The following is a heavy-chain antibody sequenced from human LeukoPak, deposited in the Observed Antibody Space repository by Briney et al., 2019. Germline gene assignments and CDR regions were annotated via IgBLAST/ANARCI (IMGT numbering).Heavy chain of an antibody. V-gene: IGHV1-2*02. D-gene: IGHD5-18*01. Sequence: ASVKVSCKASGYTFTGYYMHWVRQAPGQGLEWMGWINPNSGGTNYAQKFQGRVTMTRDTSISTARMELSRLRSDDTAVYYCARVSLRGYDGDYWGQGTLVTVSP. CDR1: GYTFTGYY. J-gene: IGHJ4*02. CDR3: ARVSLRGYDGDY. CDR2: INPNSGGT.